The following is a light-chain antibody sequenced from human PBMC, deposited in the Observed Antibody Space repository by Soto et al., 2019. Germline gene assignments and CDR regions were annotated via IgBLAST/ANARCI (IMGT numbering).Light chain of an antibody. CDR3: QQYGSSRT. CDR1: QSVSSSY. V-gene: IGKV3-20*01. Sequence: EIVLTQSPGTLSLSPGERATLSCRASQSVSSSYLAWYQQKPGQAPRLLIHGASSRATGIPDRFSGSGSGTDFTLTISRLEPEDLAVYYCQQYGSSRTFGQGTKVEIK. CDR2: GAS. J-gene: IGKJ1*01.